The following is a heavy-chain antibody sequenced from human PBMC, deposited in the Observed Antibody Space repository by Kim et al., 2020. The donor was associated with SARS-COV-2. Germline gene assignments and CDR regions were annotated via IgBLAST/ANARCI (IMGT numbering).Heavy chain of an antibody. J-gene: IGHJ3*02. CDR3: AKVVGRGTAMVTFPDDAFDI. CDR1: GFTFSSYA. Sequence: GGSLRLSCAASGFTFSSYAMSWVRQAPGKGLEWVSAISGSGGSTYYADSVKGRFTISRDNSKNTLYLQMNSLRAEDTAVYYCAKVVGRGTAMVTFPDDAFDIWGQGTMVTVSS. V-gene: IGHV3-23*01. CDR2: ISGSGGST. D-gene: IGHD5-18*01.